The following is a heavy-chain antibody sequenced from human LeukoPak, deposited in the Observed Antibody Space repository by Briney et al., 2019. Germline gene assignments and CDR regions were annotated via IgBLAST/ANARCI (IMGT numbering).Heavy chain of an antibody. Sequence: GGSLRLSCAASGFTFSSYAMSWVRQAPGKGLEWVSGINWNGGSTGYADSVKGRFTISRDNAKNSLYLQMNSLRAEDTALYYCARDGGKSREVDYWGQGTLVTVSS. V-gene: IGHV3-20*04. CDR3: ARDGGKSREVDY. CDR2: INWNGGST. CDR1: GFTFSSYA. J-gene: IGHJ4*02. D-gene: IGHD2-15*01.